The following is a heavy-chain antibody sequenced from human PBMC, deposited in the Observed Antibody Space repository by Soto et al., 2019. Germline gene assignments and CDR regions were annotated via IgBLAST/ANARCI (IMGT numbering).Heavy chain of an antibody. CDR2: IYHSGST. Sequence: PSETLSLTCAVSGYSISSGYYWGWIRQPPGKGLEWIGSIYHSGSTYYNPSLKSRVIVSVDTSKNQFSLKLSSVTAADTAVYYCARRPYSSSYHGMDVWGQGTTVTVSS. V-gene: IGHV4-38-2*01. J-gene: IGHJ6*02. D-gene: IGHD6-13*01. CDR1: GYSISSGYY. CDR3: ARRPYSSSYHGMDV.